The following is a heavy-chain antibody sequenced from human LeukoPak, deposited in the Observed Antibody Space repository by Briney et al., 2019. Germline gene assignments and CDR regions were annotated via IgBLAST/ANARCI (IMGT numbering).Heavy chain of an antibody. Sequence: PGGSLRLSCVASGFTFSSYAMSWVRQAPGKGLEWVSAISGSGGSTYYADSVKGRFTISRDNSKNTLYLQMNSLRAEDTAVYYCAKGKYSSSWYNWFDPWGQGTLVTDSS. CDR1: GFTFSSYA. CDR3: AKGKYSSSWYNWFDP. J-gene: IGHJ5*02. CDR2: ISGSGGST. D-gene: IGHD6-13*01. V-gene: IGHV3-23*01.